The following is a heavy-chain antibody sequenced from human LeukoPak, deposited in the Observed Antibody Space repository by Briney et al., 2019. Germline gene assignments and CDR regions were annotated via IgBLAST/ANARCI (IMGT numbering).Heavy chain of an antibody. D-gene: IGHD6-13*01. V-gene: IGHV3-9*01. CDR3: AKGYSSSWTDAFDI. CDR2: ISWNSGSI. CDR1: GFTFDDYA. J-gene: IGHJ3*02. Sequence: QPGRSLRLSCAASGFTFDDYAMHWVRQAPGKGLEWVSGISWNSGSIGYADSVKGRFTISRDNAKSSLYLQMNSLRAEDTALYYCAKGYSSSWTDAFDIWGQGTMVTVSS.